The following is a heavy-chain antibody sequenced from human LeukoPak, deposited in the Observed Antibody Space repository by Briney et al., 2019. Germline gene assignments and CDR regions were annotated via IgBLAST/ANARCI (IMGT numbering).Heavy chain of an antibody. J-gene: IGHJ4*02. Sequence: GGSLRLSCAASGFTFSGHEMNWVRQAPGKGLEWISYIDSGGGTQYYADSVKGRFTISRDNAKNSLYLQMNNLRAEDTAVYYCARGVRTMIAVVSFDNWGQGILVTVSS. V-gene: IGHV3-48*03. CDR3: ARGVRTMIAVVSFDN. D-gene: IGHD3-22*01. CDR1: GFTFSGHE. CDR2: IDSGGGTQ.